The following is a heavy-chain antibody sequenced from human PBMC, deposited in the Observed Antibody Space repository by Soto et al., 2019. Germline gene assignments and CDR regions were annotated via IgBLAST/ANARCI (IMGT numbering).Heavy chain of an antibody. D-gene: IGHD1-26*01. CDR2: ISGYNGNT. CDR3: ARDLGGQIVDY. V-gene: IGHV1-18*01. CDR1: GYTFTCYG. J-gene: IGHJ4*02. Sequence: ASVKVSCKASGYTFTCYGISWVRQAPGQGLEWMGWISGYNGNTKYAQKLQGRVTMTTDTSTSTAYMEPRSLRSDDTAVYYCARDLGGQIVDYWGQGTLVTVSS.